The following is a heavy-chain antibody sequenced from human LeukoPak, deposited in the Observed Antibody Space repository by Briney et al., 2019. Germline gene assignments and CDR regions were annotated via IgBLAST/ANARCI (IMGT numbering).Heavy chain of an antibody. V-gene: IGHV4-39*01. CDR2: IHYSGNT. J-gene: IGHJ4*02. Sequence: SETLSLTCTVSGGSISSNIYYWGWIRQSPGRGLEWIASIHYSGNTYYNPSLESRVTISVDTSKHQFSLKLSSVTAADTAVYYCARQGTSSSRRPYYFDYWGQGTLVTVSS. CDR1: GGSISSNIYY. CDR3: ARQGTSSSRRPYYFDY. D-gene: IGHD6-13*01.